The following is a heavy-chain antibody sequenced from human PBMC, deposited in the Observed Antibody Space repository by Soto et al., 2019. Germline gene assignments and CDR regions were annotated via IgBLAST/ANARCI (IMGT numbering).Heavy chain of an antibody. V-gene: IGHV3-33*01. CDR2: IWYDGSIK. CDR1: GFTFSTYG. D-gene: IGHD6-13*01. CDR3: ARGPPYSSSWYWYFDL. J-gene: IGHJ2*01. Sequence: QVQLVESGGGVVQPGRSLRLSCGVSGFTFSTYGMHWARQAPGKGLEWVAVIWYDGSIKYYADSVKGRFTISRDNSKNTLYLQMNSLRAEDTAVYYCARGPPYSSSWYWYFDLWGRGTLVTVSS.